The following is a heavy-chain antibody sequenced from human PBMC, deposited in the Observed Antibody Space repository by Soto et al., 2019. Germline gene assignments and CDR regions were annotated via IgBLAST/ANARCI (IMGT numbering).Heavy chain of an antibody. V-gene: IGHV3-30-3*01. CDR1: GFTFSSYA. D-gene: IGHD3-9*01. CDR2: ISYDGSNK. CDR3: ARSVGYYDILTGLDY. Sequence: PGGSLRLSCAASGFTFSSYAMHWVRQAPGKGLEWVAVISYDGSNKYYADSVKGRFTISRDNSKNTLYLQMNSLRAEGTAVYYCARSVGYYDILTGLDYWGQGTLVTVSS. J-gene: IGHJ4*02.